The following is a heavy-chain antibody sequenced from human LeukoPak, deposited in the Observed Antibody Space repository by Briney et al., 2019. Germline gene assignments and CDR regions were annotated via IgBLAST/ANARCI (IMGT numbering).Heavy chain of an antibody. Sequence: ASVTVSRKPSVYTFTTYDINWVRPATGQGLAWVGWMNPNSGNTGYAQKFQGRVTMTRNTSISTAYMELSSLRSEDTAVYYCARGLGVFSSGWPSHWGQGTLVTVSS. CDR2: MNPNSGNT. V-gene: IGHV1-8*01. CDR1: VYTFTTYD. J-gene: IGHJ4*02. D-gene: IGHD6-19*01. CDR3: ARGLGVFSSGWPSH.